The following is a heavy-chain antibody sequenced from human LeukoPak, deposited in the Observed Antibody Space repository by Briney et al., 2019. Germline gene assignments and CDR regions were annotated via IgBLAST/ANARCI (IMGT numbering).Heavy chain of an antibody. CDR1: GGSISSYY. Sequence: SETLSLTCTVSGGSISSYYWSWIRQPPGKGLEWIGYIYYSGSTNYNPSLKSRVTISVDTSKNQFSLKLSSVTAADTAVYYCARVAAAGTEYFQHWGQGTLVTVST. V-gene: IGHV4-59*01. CDR3: ARVAAAGTEYFQH. J-gene: IGHJ1*01. CDR2: IYYSGST. D-gene: IGHD6-13*01.